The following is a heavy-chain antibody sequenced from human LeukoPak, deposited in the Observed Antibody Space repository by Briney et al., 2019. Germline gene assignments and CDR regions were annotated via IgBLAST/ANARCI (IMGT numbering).Heavy chain of an antibody. CDR1: GFTFCSYW. CDR2: IKQDGSEK. CDR3: ARTNVLRFLEWLSRFDY. D-gene: IGHD3-3*01. J-gene: IGHJ4*02. Sequence: GSLRLSCAASGFTFCSYWMSWVRQAPGKGLEWVANIKQDGSEKYYVDSVKGRFTISRDNAKNSLYLQMNSLRAEDTAVYYCARTNVLRFLEWLSRFDYWGQGTLVTVSS. V-gene: IGHV3-7*01.